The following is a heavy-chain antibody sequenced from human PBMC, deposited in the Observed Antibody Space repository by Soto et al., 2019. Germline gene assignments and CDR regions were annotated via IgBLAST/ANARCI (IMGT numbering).Heavy chain of an antibody. CDR2: INSDGSST. Sequence: GGSLRLSCAASGFTFSSYWMHWVRQAPGKGLVWVSGINSDGSSTSYAGSVKGRFTISRDNAKNTLYLQMNSLRAEDTAVYYCVRTSLVVAAATREDYWGQGTLVIVSS. V-gene: IGHV3-74*01. CDR3: VRTSLVVAAATREDY. D-gene: IGHD2-15*01. J-gene: IGHJ4*02. CDR1: GFTFSSYW.